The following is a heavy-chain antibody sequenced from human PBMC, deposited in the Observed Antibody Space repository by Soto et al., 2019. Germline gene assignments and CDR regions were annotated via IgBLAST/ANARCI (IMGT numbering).Heavy chain of an antibody. CDR1: GGTFSSYA. D-gene: IGHD1-26*01. V-gene: IGHV1-69*13. CDR3: ARDSRYSGSYVASNWFDP. Sequence: SVKVSCKASGGTFSSYAISWVRQAPGQGLEWMGGIIPIFGTANYAQKFQGRVTITADESTSTAYMELSSLRSEDTAVYYCARDSRYSGSYVASNWFDPWGQGTLVTVSS. J-gene: IGHJ5*02. CDR2: IIPIFGTA.